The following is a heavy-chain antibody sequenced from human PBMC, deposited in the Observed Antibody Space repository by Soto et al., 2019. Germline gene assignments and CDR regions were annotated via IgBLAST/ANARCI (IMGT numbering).Heavy chain of an antibody. CDR1: GFTFSSYA. Sequence: GGSLRLSCAASGFTFSSYAMSWVRQGPGKGLEWVSAISGSGDSTYYADSVKGRFTISRDNSKNTLYLQMNSLGAEDTALYYCAKSYSGYTKKYFDYWGQGTLVNVS. V-gene: IGHV3-23*01. J-gene: IGHJ4*02. CDR2: ISGSGDST. D-gene: IGHD5-12*01. CDR3: AKSYSGYTKKYFDY.